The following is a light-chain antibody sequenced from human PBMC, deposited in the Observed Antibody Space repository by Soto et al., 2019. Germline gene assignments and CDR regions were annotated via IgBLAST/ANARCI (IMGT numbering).Light chain of an antibody. CDR3: QQYKNGWT. V-gene: IGKV3-15*01. CDR1: QSLGGS. J-gene: IGKJ1*01. Sequence: IVMTQSPATLSLSPGERATLSCRASQSLGGSLAWYQQKPGQDPRILIYGASTRVTGIQARFSGSGSGTEFTLTISSLQSEDFAVYYCQQYKNGWTFGQGTKVDIK. CDR2: GAS.